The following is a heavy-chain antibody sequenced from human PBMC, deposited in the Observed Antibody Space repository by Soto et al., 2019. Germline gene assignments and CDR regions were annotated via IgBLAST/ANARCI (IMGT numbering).Heavy chain of an antibody. CDR3: ARTPDLYEAFDP. Sequence: SETLSLTCTVSGGSISSSSYYWGWIRQPPGTGLEWIGSIYYSGSTYYNPSLKSRVTISVDTSKNQFSLKLSSVTAADTAVYYCARTPDLYEAFDPWGQGTLVTVSS. V-gene: IGHV4-39*01. J-gene: IGHJ5*02. CDR1: GGSISSSSYY. CDR2: IYYSGST. D-gene: IGHD2-8*01.